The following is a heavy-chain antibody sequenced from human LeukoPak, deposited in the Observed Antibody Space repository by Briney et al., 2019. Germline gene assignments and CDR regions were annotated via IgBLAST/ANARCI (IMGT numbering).Heavy chain of an antibody. CDR2: IWYEGSNK. V-gene: IGHV3-33*01. Sequence: GGYLRLSCVASGLTFSSYDMHWVRQAPGKGLEWVAVIWYEGSNKYYADSVKGRFTISRDNSKNTLYLQMNSLRAEYTAVYYCARATGYSYDYWGQGTLVTVSS. D-gene: IGHD1-26*01. CDR3: ARATGYSYDY. J-gene: IGHJ4*02. CDR1: GLTFSSYD.